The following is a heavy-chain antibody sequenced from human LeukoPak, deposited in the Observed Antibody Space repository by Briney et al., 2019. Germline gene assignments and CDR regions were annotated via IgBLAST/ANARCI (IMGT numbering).Heavy chain of an antibody. Sequence: HPGGSLRLSCAASGLTFSRSWMHCVRQAPGEGLEWVADIKEDGSQKDYVGSVRGRFTISRDNARNSLYLHMNSLRVDDTAVYYCATGGPMGASWGQGTLVIVSA. J-gene: IGHJ4*02. CDR1: GLTFSRSW. CDR3: ATGGPMGAS. D-gene: IGHD1-26*01. V-gene: IGHV3-7*01. CDR2: IKEDGSQK.